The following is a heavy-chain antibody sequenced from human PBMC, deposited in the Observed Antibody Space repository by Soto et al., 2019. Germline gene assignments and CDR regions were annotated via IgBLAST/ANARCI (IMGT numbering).Heavy chain of an antibody. CDR3: AAGLPVLKYRYFDY. D-gene: IGHD3-16*02. CDR1: EFTFSRSA. V-gene: IGHV1-58*01. Sequence: ASVKVSCKASEFTFSRSAVQWVRQARGQRLEWIGWIVVGSGNTNYAQKLQERVTITRDTSTSTAYMELSSLRSDDTAMYYCAAGLPVLKYRYFDYWGQGTLVTVSS. J-gene: IGHJ4*02. CDR2: IVVGSGNT.